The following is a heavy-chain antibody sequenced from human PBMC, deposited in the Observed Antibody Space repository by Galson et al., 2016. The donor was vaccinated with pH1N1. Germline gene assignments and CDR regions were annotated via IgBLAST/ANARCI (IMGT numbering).Heavy chain of an antibody. CDR1: GGTLGSYG. CDR2: IIPIFNTA. Sequence: SVKVSCKASGGTLGSYGINWVRQAPGQGLEWMGGIIPIFNTAKYAQNFQGRVTITADESTTTAYMELSSLRSEDTAVYYCAREDYYDTDLSDWYFDLWGRGALLTVSS. D-gene: IGHD3-22*01. V-gene: IGHV1-69*13. J-gene: IGHJ2*01. CDR3: AREDYYDTDLSDWYFDL.